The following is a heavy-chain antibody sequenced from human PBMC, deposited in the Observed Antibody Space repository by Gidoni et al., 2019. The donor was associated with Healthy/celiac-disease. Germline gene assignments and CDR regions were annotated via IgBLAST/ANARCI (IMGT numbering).Heavy chain of an antibody. CDR3: ARGRGYSGYDTGRWFDP. V-gene: IGHV4-34*01. D-gene: IGHD5-12*01. J-gene: IGHJ5*02. Sequence: QVQLQQWGAGLWNTSETLSLTCAVYGGSFSGYYWSWSRQPPGKGLEWIGEINHSGSTNYNPSHKSRVTISVDTSKNQFSLKLSSVTAADTAVYYCARGRGYSGYDTGRWFDPWGQGTLVTVSS. CDR1: GGSFSGYY. CDR2: INHSGST.